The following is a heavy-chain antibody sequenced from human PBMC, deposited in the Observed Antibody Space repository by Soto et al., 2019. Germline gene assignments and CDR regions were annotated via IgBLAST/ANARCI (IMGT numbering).Heavy chain of an antibody. Sequence: QVQLQESGPGLLKPSETLSLTCTVSYASINNYHWTWIRQPPGKGLEWIAYIYYTGTTNFNPSLRSRVAIAGDTSKDQVGLKLRSVTAADTAVYDWATLRGLGEVSPYFDYWGQGLRVTVSS. CDR3: ATLRGLGEVSPYFDY. CDR1: YASINNYH. D-gene: IGHD3-10*01. CDR2: IYYTGTT. V-gene: IGHV4-59*12. J-gene: IGHJ4*02.